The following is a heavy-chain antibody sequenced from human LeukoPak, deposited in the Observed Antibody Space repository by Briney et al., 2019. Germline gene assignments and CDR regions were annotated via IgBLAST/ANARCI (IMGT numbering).Heavy chain of an antibody. CDR1: GGTFSSYA. D-gene: IGHD5-12*01. CDR2: IIPIFGTA. V-gene: IGHV1-69*05. J-gene: IGHJ4*02. Sequence: ASVKVSCKASGGTFSSYAISWVRQAPGQGLEWMGGIIPIFGTANYAQKFQGRVTITTDESTSTAYMELSSLRSDDTAVYYCARARGYSGYVLPFDYWGQGTLVTVSS. CDR3: ARARGYSGYVLPFDY.